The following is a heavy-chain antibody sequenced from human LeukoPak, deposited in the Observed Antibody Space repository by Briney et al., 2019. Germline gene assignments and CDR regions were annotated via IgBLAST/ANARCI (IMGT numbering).Heavy chain of an antibody. J-gene: IGHJ6*02. CDR1: GFTFSSYA. V-gene: IGHV3-23*01. D-gene: IGHD3-3*01. CDR3: AKDHRTWSRTVDLWSGYRPPNPSKYGMDV. Sequence: GGSLRLSCAASGFTFSSYAMSWVRQAPGKGLEWVSAISGSGGSTYYADSVKGRFTISRDNSKNTLYLQMNSLRAEDTAVYYCAKDHRTWSRTVDLWSGYRPPNPSKYGMDVWGQGTTVTVSS. CDR2: ISGSGGST.